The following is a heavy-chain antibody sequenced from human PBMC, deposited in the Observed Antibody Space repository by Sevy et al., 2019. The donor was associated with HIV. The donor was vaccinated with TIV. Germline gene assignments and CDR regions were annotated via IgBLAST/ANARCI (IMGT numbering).Heavy chain of an antibody. Sequence: ASVKVSCKASGCSFSSYGITWVRQAPGQGLEWMGWISAKNGNTNYAQNLQGRVTMTTDTSTSTDYMELRSLRSDDTAVYYCARDPYSSGWYGSNAFDIWGQGTMVTVSS. V-gene: IGHV1-18*01. CDR3: ARDPYSSGWYGSNAFDI. D-gene: IGHD6-19*01. J-gene: IGHJ3*02. CDR2: ISAKNGNT. CDR1: GCSFSSYG.